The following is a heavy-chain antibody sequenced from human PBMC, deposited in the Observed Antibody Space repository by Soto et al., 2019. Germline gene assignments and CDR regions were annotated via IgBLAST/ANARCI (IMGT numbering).Heavy chain of an antibody. J-gene: IGHJ4*02. CDR1: GGSISSYY. V-gene: IGHV4-59*01. D-gene: IGHD3-22*01. CDR2: IYYSGST. Sequence: QVQLQESGPGLVKPSETLSLTCTVSGGSISSYYWSWIRQPPGKGLEWIGYIYYSGSTNYNPSLKRRVPISVDTSKNQFSLKLTSVTAADTAVYYCAKDSRVYYHDSSGRFDYWGQGTLVTVSS. CDR3: AKDSRVYYHDSSGRFDY.